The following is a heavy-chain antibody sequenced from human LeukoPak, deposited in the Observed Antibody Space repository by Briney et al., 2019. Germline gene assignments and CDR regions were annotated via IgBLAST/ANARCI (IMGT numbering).Heavy chain of an antibody. CDR1: GFTFSSYG. D-gene: IGHD4-17*01. J-gene: IGHJ6*02. CDR2: IRYNGYNK. V-gene: IGHV3-30*02. Sequence: GGSLRLSCAASGFTFSSYGMHWVRQAPGKGLEWVAFIRYNGYNKDYADSVKGRFTISRDNSKNMFYVQINSLRPEDMAVYFCTRGFPYDDTTEGYYYLMDVWGQGTTVTVSS. CDR3: TRGFPYDDTTEGYYYLMDV.